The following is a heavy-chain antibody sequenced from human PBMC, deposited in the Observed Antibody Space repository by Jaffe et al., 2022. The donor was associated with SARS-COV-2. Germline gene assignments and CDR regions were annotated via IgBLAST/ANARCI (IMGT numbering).Heavy chain of an antibody. D-gene: IGHD3-22*01. CDR3: AKRVKDYDSSGHTGRIDY. CDR2: ISGSGGST. Sequence: EVQLLESGGGLVQPGGSLRLSCAASGFTFSSYAMSWVRQAPGKGLEWVSAISGSGGSTYYADSVKGRFTISRDNSKNTLYLQMNSLRAEDTAVYYCAKRVKDYDSSGHTGRIDYWGQGTLVTVSS. CDR1: GFTFSSYA. V-gene: IGHV3-23*01. J-gene: IGHJ4*02.